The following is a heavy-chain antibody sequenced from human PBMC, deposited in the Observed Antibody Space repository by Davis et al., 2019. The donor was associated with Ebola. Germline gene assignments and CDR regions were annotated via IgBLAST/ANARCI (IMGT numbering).Heavy chain of an antibody. Sequence: GESLKISCAASGFTFSSYWMSWVRQAPGKVLEWVANIKQDGSEKYYVDSVKGRFTISSDNAKNSLYLQMNSLRDEDTAVYYCARAISVVPAANWFDPWGQGTLVTVSS. CDR2: IKQDGSEK. J-gene: IGHJ5*02. D-gene: IGHD2-2*01. CDR1: GFTFSSYW. CDR3: ARAISVVPAANWFDP. V-gene: IGHV3-7*03.